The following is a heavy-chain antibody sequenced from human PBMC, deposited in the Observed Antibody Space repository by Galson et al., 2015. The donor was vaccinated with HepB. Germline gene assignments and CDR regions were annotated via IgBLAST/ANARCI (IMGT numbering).Heavy chain of an antibody. CDR1: GFTFSSYA. J-gene: IGHJ4*02. CDR2: ISYDGSNK. CDR3: ARDSTYYDYVWGSPPHFDY. Sequence: SLRLSCAASGFTFSSYAMHWVRQAPGKGLEWVAVISYDGSNKYYADSVKGRFTISRDNSKNTLYLQMNSLRAEDTAVYYCARDSTYYDYVWGSPPHFDYWGQGTLVTVSS. D-gene: IGHD3-16*01. V-gene: IGHV3-30-3*01.